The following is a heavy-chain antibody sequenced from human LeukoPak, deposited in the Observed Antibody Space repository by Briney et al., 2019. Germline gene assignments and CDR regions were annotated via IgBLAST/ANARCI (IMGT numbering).Heavy chain of an antibody. V-gene: IGHV4-59*08. J-gene: IGHJ3*02. D-gene: IGHD3-3*01. CDR2: IYYSGST. Sequence: SETLSLTCTVSGGSISSYYWSWIRQPPGKGLEWIGYIYYSGSTNYNPSLKSRVTISVDTSKNQFSLKLSSVTAADTAVYYCARHLNYDFWSGYYNPHAFDIWGQGTMVTVSS. CDR3: ARHLNYDFWSGYYNPHAFDI. CDR1: GGSISSYY.